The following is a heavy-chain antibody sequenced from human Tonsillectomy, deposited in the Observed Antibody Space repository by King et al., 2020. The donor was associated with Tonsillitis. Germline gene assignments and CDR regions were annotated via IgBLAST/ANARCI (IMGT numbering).Heavy chain of an antibody. D-gene: IGHD2-2*01. J-gene: IGHJ4*02. CDR3: ASYHCSGTTCYWGY. CDR2: IYYSGGT. CDR1: GGSISSGGYY. Sequence: QLQESGPGLVKPSQTLSLTCSVSGGSISSGGYYWSWIRQHPGKGLEWIGYIYYSGGTYYNPSLKRRVTMSVDTSKNQFSLSLTSVTAADTAVYFCASYHCSGTTCYWGYWGQGTLVTVSS. V-gene: IGHV4-31*03.